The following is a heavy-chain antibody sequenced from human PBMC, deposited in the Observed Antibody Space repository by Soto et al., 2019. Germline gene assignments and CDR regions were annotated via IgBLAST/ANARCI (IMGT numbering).Heavy chain of an antibody. J-gene: IGHJ6*02. CDR3: AIIAVAGTHYYYGMDV. Sequence: QVQLVQSGAEVKKPGSSVKVSCKASGGTFSSYTISWVRQAPGQGLEWMGRIIPILGIANYAQKFQDRVTITADKSTSTAYMELSSLRSEDTAVYYCAIIAVAGTHYYYGMDVWGQGTTVTVSS. CDR1: GGTFSSYT. CDR2: IIPILGIA. D-gene: IGHD6-19*01. V-gene: IGHV1-69*02.